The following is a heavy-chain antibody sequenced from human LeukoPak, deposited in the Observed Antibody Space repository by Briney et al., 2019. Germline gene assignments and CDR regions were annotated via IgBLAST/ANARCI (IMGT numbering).Heavy chain of an antibody. CDR3: ATGGASVFLDAFDI. D-gene: IGHD4-23*01. V-gene: IGHV3-30*03. J-gene: IGHJ3*02. CDR2: ISYDGSNK. CDR1: GFTFSSYG. Sequence: GRSLRLSCAASGFTFSSYGTHCVRQAPGKGLEWVAVISYDGSNKFYADSVKGRFTISRDNSKNTLYLQMNSLRAEDTAVYYCATGGASVFLDAFDIWGQGTMVTVSS.